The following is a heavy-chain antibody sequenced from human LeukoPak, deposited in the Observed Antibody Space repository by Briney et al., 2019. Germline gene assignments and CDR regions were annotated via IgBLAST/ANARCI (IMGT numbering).Heavy chain of an antibody. CDR2: IIPIFGTA. V-gene: IGHV1-69*05. CDR3: ARGSSYDFWSGYFDY. J-gene: IGHJ4*02. CDR1: GGTFISYA. Sequence: SVKVSCKASGGTFISYAISWVRQAPGQGREWMGGIIPIFGTANYAQKFQGRVTITTDEPTSTAYMELSSLRSEDTAVYYCARGSSYDFWSGYFDYWGQGTLVTVSS. D-gene: IGHD3-3*01.